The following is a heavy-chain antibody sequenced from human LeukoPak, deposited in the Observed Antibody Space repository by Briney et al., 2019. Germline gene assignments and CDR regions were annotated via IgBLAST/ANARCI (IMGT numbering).Heavy chain of an antibody. CDR3: GKDGGQYSSGPEFDP. D-gene: IGHD3-22*01. CDR1: GIVFSNTA. J-gene: IGHJ5*02. CDR2: ISGGGERR. V-gene: IGHV3-23*01. Sequence: PGGSLRLSCAASGIVFSNTAMNWARQSPGRGLEWISAISGGGERRFYADSVKGRFTISRDNSTNLVYLQMNSLRVDDTAIYYCGKDGGQYSSGPEFDPRGQGALAAVSS.